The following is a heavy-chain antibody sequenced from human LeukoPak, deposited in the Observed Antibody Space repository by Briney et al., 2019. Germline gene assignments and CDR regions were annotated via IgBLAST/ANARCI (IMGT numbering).Heavy chain of an antibody. CDR3: ARDLPDYYDSSGYDY. J-gene: IGHJ4*02. CDR2: INPSGGST. CDR1: GYTFTSYY. V-gene: IGHV1-46*01. Sequence: ASVKVSCKASGYTFTSYYMHWVRQAPRQGLEWMGIINPSGGSTSYAQKFQGRVTMTRDTSTSTVYMELSSLRSEDTAVYYCARDLPDYYDSSGYDYWGQGTLVTVSS. D-gene: IGHD3-22*01.